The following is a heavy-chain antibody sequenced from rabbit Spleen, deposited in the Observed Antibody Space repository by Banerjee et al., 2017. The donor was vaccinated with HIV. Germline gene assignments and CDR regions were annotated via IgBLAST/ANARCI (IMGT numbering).Heavy chain of an antibody. V-gene: IGHV1S45*01. CDR2: IYAVSESTT. CDR3: ASNHPDGSSSGDDFLFNL. Sequence: QEKLEGSGGDLVKPEASLTLTCTASGFTFSSGYDMRWVRQAPGRGLEWIACIYAVSESTTYYANWAKGRFTISRTSPTTVTLHVTSLTVADTATYFCASNHPDGSSSGDDFLFNLWGQGTLVTVS. D-gene: IGHD1-1*01. CDR1: GFTFSSGYD. J-gene: IGHJ4*01.